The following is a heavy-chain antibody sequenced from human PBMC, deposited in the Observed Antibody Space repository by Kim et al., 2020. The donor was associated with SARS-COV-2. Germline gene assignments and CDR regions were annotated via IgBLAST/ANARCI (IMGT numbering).Heavy chain of an antibody. Sequence: GGSLRLSCAASGFTFSSYWMTWVRQAPGKGLEWVANIKQDGNQKYYVDSVKGRFTISRDNAKKSLYLQTNSLRAEDTAVYYCAREGDLYSSGQAAFDIWG. CDR3: AREGDLYSSGQAAFDI. V-gene: IGHV3-7*01. J-gene: IGHJ3*02. CDR2: IKQDGNQK. CDR1: GFTFSSYW. D-gene: IGHD6-19*01.